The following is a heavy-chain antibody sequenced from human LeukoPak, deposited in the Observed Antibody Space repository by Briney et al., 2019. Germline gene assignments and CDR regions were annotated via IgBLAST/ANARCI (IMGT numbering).Heavy chain of an antibody. J-gene: IGHJ4*02. Sequence: GGSLRLSCAASGFTFSSYSMNWVRQAPGKGLEWVSSISSSSSYIYYADSVKGRFTISRDNAKNSLYLQMNSLRAEDTAVYYCARIQLWSGVDYWGQGTLVTVSS. CDR1: GFTFSSYS. CDR2: ISSSSSYI. V-gene: IGHV3-21*01. D-gene: IGHD5-18*01. CDR3: ARIQLWSGVDY.